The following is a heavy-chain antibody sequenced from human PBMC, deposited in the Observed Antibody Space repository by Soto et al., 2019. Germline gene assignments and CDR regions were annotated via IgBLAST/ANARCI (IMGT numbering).Heavy chain of an antibody. CDR2: ITSSGEQT. CDR3: AKGVIDRGANA. D-gene: IGHD2-8*01. CDR1: GFNFRNFP. Sequence: GGSLRLSCAAPGFNFRNFPMTWVRQVPGQGLEYVSSITSSGEQTFYADSVKGRFSISRDNSKGILHLQMNSLRAEDTAIYHCAKGVIDRGANAWGQGTVVTVSS. V-gene: IGHV3-23*01. J-gene: IGHJ5*02.